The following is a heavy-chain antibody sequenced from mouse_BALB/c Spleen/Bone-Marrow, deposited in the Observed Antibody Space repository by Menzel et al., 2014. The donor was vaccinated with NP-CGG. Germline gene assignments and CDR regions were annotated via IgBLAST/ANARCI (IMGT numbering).Heavy chain of an antibody. D-gene: IGHD2-14*01. CDR2: INPGSGGT. Sequence: VQLQQSGAELVRPGTSVKESCKASGYAFTNYLIEWVKQRPGQGLEWIGVINPGSGGTNYNEKFRGKATLTADKSSSTAYMQLSSLTSDDSAVYFCARCLTGTSALDFGGQGPSVTVSS. CDR3: ARCLTGTSALDF. V-gene: IGHV1-54*01. CDR1: GYAFTNYL. J-gene: IGHJ4*01.